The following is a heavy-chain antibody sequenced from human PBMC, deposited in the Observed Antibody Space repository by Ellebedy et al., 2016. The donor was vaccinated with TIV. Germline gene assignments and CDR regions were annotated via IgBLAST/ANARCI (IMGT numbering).Heavy chain of an antibody. J-gene: IGHJ2*01. CDR3: ARESTNQGGWYFDL. V-gene: IGHV5-51*01. D-gene: IGHD3-16*01. CDR1: GSTFPTYW. Sequence: GESLKISCQGSGSTFPTYWIGWLRQMPGKGLEWIGVIYPRDSDTRYSPSFQGRVTISADTAISTVYLQWSSLKASDTAVYYCARESTNQGGWYFDLWGRGTLVIVSS. CDR2: IYPRDSDT.